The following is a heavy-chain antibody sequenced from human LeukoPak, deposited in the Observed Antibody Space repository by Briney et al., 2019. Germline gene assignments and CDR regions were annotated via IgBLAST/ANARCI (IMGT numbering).Heavy chain of an antibody. D-gene: IGHD6-19*01. Sequence: GGSLRLSCAASGFSFRSDSMNWVRQAPGKGLEWVSSISSSSSYIYYADSVKGRFTISRDNAKNSLFLQMNSLRAEDTAVHYCARDSSGWYLFDSWGQGTLVTVSS. CDR2: ISSSSSYI. CDR3: ARDSSGWYLFDS. V-gene: IGHV3-21*01. CDR1: GFSFRSDS. J-gene: IGHJ4*02.